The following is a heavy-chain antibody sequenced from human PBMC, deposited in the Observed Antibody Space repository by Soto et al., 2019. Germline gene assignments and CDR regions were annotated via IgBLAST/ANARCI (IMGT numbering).Heavy chain of an antibody. J-gene: IGHJ4*02. CDR3: AHASGGVNSPSFDS. V-gene: IGHV2-5*01. CDR2: IYWNDDK. D-gene: IGHD3-10*01. Sequence: QITLKESGPTLVKPTQTLTLTCTFSGFSLGTSRVGVGWIRQPPGKALEWLALIYWNDDKRYSPSLKSRLTITEDSSKSQVVLTMTNMDPVDTATYYCAHASGGVNSPSFDSWGQGTLVTVSS. CDR1: GFSLGTSRVG.